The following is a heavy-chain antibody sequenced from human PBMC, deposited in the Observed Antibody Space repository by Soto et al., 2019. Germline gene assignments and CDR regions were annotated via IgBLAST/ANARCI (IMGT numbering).Heavy chain of an antibody. CDR2: ISYDGSNK. J-gene: IGHJ4*02. Sequence: HPGGSLRLSCAASGFTFSSYGMHWVRQAPGKGLEWVAVISYDGSNKYYADSVKGRFTISRDNSKNTLYLQMNSLRAEDTAVYYCAKVSLGGRRSSVYFDYWGQGTLVTVSS. CDR1: GFTFSSYG. CDR3: AKVSLGGRRSSVYFDY. V-gene: IGHV3-30*18. D-gene: IGHD1-26*01.